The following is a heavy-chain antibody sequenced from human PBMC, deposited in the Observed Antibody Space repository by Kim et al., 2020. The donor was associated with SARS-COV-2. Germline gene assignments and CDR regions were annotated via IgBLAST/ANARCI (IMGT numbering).Heavy chain of an antibody. V-gene: IGHV4-31*11. CDR1: GGSISSGGYY. Sequence: SETLSLTCAVYGGSISSGGYYWSWIRQYPGKGLEWIGYIYYSGSTYYNPSLRSRVSISVDTSKNQFSLKLNSVTAADTAVYYCARYCSSTSCRWFDPWGQGTLVTVSS. CDR3: ARYCSSTSCRWFDP. CDR2: IYYSGST. J-gene: IGHJ5*02. D-gene: IGHD2-2*01.